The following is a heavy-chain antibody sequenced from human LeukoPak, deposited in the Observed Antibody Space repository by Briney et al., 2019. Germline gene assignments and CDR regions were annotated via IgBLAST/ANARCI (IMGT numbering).Heavy chain of an antibody. CDR2: IYHSGST. D-gene: IGHD2-21*02. CDR1: GGSISSSNW. V-gene: IGHV4-4*02. Sequence: SETLSLTCAVSGGSISSSNWWSWVRQPPGKGLEWIGEIYHSGSTNYNPSLKSRVTISVDKSKNQFSLKLSSVTAADTAVYYCVRLAYCGGDCYYRHPGFDYWGQGTLVTVSS. CDR3: VRLAYCGGDCYYRHPGFDY. J-gene: IGHJ4*02.